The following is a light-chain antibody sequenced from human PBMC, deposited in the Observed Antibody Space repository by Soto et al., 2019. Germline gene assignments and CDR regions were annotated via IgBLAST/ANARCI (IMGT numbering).Light chain of an antibody. Sequence: QSALTQPASVSGSPGQSITISCTGTSSDVGSYNLVSWYQQHPGKAPKLMIYEGSKRPSGVSNRFSGSKSGNTASLTISGLRAEDEGDYYCCSYAGSSTYVVFGGGTQLTVL. CDR1: SSDVGSYNL. CDR3: CSYAGSSTYVV. CDR2: EGS. J-gene: IGLJ2*01. V-gene: IGLV2-23*01.